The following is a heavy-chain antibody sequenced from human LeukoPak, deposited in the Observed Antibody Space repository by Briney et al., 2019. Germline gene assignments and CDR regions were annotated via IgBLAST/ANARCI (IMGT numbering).Heavy chain of an antibody. CDR2: IRYDGSNK. CDR1: GFTFSSYG. V-gene: IGHV3-30*02. D-gene: IGHD6-6*01. Sequence: GGSLRLSCAASGFTFSSYGMHWVRQAPGKGLEWVAFIRYDGSNKYYADSVKGRFTISRDNSKNTLYLQMNSLRAEDTAVYYCARGPEYSSSSGYFDYWGQGTLVTVSS. J-gene: IGHJ4*02. CDR3: ARGPEYSSSSGYFDY.